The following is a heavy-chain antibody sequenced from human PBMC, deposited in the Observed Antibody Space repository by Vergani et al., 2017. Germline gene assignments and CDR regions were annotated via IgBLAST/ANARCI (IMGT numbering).Heavy chain of an antibody. D-gene: IGHD3-22*01. CDR2: ISSSSSTI. V-gene: IGHV3-48*01. Sequence: EVQLVESGGGLVQPGGSLRLSCAASGFTFSSYSMNWVCQAPGKGLEWVSYISSSSSTIYYADSVKGRFTISRDNAKNSLYLQMNSLRAEDTAVYYCARDPVFHDSSGYPSSHDAFDIWGQGTMVTVSS. CDR1: GFTFSSYS. CDR3: ARDPVFHDSSGYPSSHDAFDI. J-gene: IGHJ3*02.